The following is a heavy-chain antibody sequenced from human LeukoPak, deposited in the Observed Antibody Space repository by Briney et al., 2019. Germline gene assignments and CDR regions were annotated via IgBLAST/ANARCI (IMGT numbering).Heavy chain of an antibody. J-gene: IGHJ4*02. V-gene: IGHV3-23*01. CDR3: AKDLGYGGSYSDY. D-gene: IGHD1-26*01. Sequence: GGSLRLSCAASGFTFSSYSMNWVRQAPGKGLEWVSAISGSGGSTYYADSVKGRFTISRDNSKSTLYLQMNSLRAEDTAVYYCAKDLGYGGSYSDYWGQGTLVTVSS. CDR1: GFTFSSYS. CDR2: ISGSGGST.